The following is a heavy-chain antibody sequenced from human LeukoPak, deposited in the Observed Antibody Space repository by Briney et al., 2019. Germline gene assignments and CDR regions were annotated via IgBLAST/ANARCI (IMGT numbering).Heavy chain of an antibody. Sequence: GESLKISCKGSGYSFANYWIAWVRQMPGKGLEWMGIIYPGDSDTRYSPSFQGQVTISADKSISTAYLQWSSLKASDTAMYYCARGKRCSSTSCYGGWFDPWGQGTLVTVSS. CDR1: GYSFANYW. D-gene: IGHD2-2*01. V-gene: IGHV5-51*01. CDR3: ARGKRCSSTSCYGGWFDP. CDR2: IYPGDSDT. J-gene: IGHJ5*02.